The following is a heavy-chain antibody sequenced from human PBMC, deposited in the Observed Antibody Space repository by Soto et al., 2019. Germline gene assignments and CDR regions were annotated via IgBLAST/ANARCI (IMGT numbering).Heavy chain of an antibody. CDR2: VNWNGGST. J-gene: IGHJ4*02. CDR1: GFTFDDYG. CDR3: VRGASLNFDY. V-gene: IGHV3-20*04. Sequence: EVQLVESGGGVLRPGGSLRLSCAASGFTFDDYGMSWARQAPGKGLEWVSGVNWNGGSTGYADSVKGRFTITRDNAKNSLYLQMNSLRAEDTAFYYCVRGASLNFDYWGQGTLVTVSS. D-gene: IGHD1-26*01.